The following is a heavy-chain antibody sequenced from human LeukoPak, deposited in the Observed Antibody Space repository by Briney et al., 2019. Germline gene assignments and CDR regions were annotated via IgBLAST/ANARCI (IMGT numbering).Heavy chain of an antibody. CDR1: GFTFRSYW. CDR2: ISPDGTSK. V-gene: IGHV3-74*01. CDR3: ARADGSHYGLKDY. D-gene: IGHD1-26*01. Sequence: GGSLRLSCAASGFTFRSYWMHWVRQAPGKGLVWVSRISPDGTSKSYADSVKGRFTISRDNAKNTLSLQMNSLRAEDTGLYYCARADGSHYGLKDYWGQGTLVTVSS. J-gene: IGHJ4*02.